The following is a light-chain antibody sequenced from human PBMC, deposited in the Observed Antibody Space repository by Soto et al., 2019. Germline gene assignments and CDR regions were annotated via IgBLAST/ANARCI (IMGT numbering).Light chain of an antibody. CDR2: SHN. J-gene: IGLJ3*02. V-gene: IGLV1-44*01. CDR1: SSNIGGNT. Sequence: QAVVTQPPSASGTPGQRVTISCSGGSSNIGGNTVNWYQQLPGTAPKLLIYSHNQRPSGVPDRFSGSKSGTSASLALSGLQSEDEADYYCAAWVFGGGTKLTVL. CDR3: AAWV.